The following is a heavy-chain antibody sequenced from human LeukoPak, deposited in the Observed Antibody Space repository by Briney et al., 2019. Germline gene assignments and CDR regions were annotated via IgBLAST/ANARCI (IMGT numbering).Heavy chain of an antibody. D-gene: IGHD3-3*01. CDR2: IKSKTDGGTT. CDR1: GFTFSNAW. J-gene: IGHJ4*02. Sequence: PGGSLRLSCAASGFTFSNAWMNWVRQAPGKGLEWVGRIKSKTDGGTTDYAAPVKGRFTISRDDSKNTLYLQMNSLKTEDTAVYYCTTAHYDFWSGHVDYWGQGTLVTVSS. CDR3: TTAHYDFWSGHVDY. V-gene: IGHV3-15*07.